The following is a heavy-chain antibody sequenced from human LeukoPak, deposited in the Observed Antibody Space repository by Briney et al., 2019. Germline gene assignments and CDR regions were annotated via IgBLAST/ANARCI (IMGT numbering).Heavy chain of an antibody. CDR3: ARDLSGIAGYTYGRGIDY. CDR1: GFTFSSHW. CDR2: IKKDGSEK. J-gene: IGHJ4*02. D-gene: IGHD5-18*01. V-gene: IGHV3-7*01. Sequence: GGSLRLSCAASGFTFSSHWMSWVRQAPGKGLEWVANIKKDGSEKYYVDAVKGRFTISRDNAKTSLYPQMNSLRAEDTAVYYCARDLSGIAGYTYGRGIDYWGQGTLVTVSS.